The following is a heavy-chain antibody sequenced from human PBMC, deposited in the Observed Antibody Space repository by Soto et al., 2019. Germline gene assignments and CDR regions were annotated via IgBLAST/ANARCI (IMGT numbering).Heavy chain of an antibody. CDR2: ISDSGDRT. V-gene: IGHV3-23*01. CDR3: TRRAAAAAVVPYGMDV. J-gene: IGHJ6*02. CDR1: GFTLSMSA. D-gene: IGHD6-13*01. Sequence: LRLSCASSGFTLSMSAVNWVRQAPGKGLEWVSYISDSGDRTYYADSVKGRFTISRDRSKNTVSLQMNSLKTEDTAVYYCTRRAAAAAVVPYGMDVWGQGTTVTVSS.